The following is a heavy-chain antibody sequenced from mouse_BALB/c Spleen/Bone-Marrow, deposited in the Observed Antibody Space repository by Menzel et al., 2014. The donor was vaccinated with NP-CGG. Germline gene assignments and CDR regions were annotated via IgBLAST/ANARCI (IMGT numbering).Heavy chain of an antibody. J-gene: IGHJ2*01. CDR3: ATYDGYYFDY. V-gene: IGHV3-8*02. D-gene: IGHD1-2*01. CDR1: GDSITSGY. Sequence: EVKLQESGPSLVKPSQPLSLTCSVSGDSITSGYWNWIRKFPGNKLECMGYISYSGSTYYNPSLKSRISITRDTSKNHYYLQLNSVTAEDSATYYCATYDGYYFDYWGQGTTLTVS. CDR2: ISYSGST.